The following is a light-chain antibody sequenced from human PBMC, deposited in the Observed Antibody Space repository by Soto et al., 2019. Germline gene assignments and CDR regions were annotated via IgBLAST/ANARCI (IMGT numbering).Light chain of an antibody. J-gene: IGKJ3*01. Sequence: EIVLTQSPATLSLSPGERATLSCRASQSVSSYLAWYQQKPGQAPRLLIYRASTMATGIPARFSGSGSGTEFTLTISSLQSEDFAVYYCQQYHDWPPYTFGPGTKVDIK. CDR2: RAS. CDR1: QSVSSY. CDR3: QQYHDWPPYT. V-gene: IGKV3-15*01.